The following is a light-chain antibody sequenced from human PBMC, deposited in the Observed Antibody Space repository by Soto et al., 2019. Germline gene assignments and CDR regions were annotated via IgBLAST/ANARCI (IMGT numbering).Light chain of an antibody. Sequence: QSALTQPASVSGSPGQSITISCTGTSNDVGGYNYVSWYQQHPGKAPKLMIYEVSNRPSGVSIRFSGSKSGNTASLTISGLQAEDEADYYCSSYTNSNTQVFGGGTKLTVL. CDR1: SNDVGGYNY. J-gene: IGLJ3*02. CDR3: SSYTNSNTQV. V-gene: IGLV2-14*01. CDR2: EVS.